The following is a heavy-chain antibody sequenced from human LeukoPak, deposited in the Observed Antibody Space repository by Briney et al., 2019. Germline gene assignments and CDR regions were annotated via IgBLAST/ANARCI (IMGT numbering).Heavy chain of an antibody. V-gene: IGHV1-2*02. CDR3: ARGLGGRPQVGFDY. D-gene: IGHD3-16*01. Sequence: ASVTVSCTASGYTFTGYYMHWVRQAPGQGLERMGWINPNSGGTNYAQKFQGRVTMTRDTSISTAYMELSRLRSDDTAVYYCARGLGGRPQVGFDYWGQGTLVTVCS. J-gene: IGHJ4*02. CDR1: GYTFTGYY. CDR2: INPNSGGT.